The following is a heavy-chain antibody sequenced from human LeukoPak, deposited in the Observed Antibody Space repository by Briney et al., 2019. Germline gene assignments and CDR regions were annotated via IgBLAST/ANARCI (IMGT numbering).Heavy chain of an antibody. V-gene: IGHV3-7*01. CDR2: IMQDGSQK. CDR3: ARYFNSNGYSSLRGDY. J-gene: IGHJ4*02. D-gene: IGHD3-22*01. CDR1: GFTFSTYW. Sequence: GGSLRLSCVASGFTFSTYWMTWVRQAPGTGLEWVASIMQDGSQKYYVDSAKGRFTIFRDNAKNSLYLQTDSLRVEDTAVYYCARYFNSNGYSSLRGDYWGQGTLVTVSS.